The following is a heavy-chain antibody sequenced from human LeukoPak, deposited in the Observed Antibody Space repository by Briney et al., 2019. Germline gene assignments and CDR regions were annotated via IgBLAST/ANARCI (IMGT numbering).Heavy chain of an antibody. J-gene: IGHJ4*02. CDR2: INSRGNTV. Sequence: QPGGSLRLSCAASGFTFSGHEMNWVRQAPGKGLEWLSYINSRGNTVYHADSVKGRFTVSRDNAKNLMYLQMDSLRAEDTAIYYCARDEAWLPDYWGQGTLVTVSS. CDR3: ARDEAWLPDY. D-gene: IGHD5-24*01. CDR1: GFTFSGHE. V-gene: IGHV3-48*03.